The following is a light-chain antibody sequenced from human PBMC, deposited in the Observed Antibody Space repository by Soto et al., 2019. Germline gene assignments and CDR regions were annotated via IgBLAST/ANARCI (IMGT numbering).Light chain of an antibody. CDR1: QSVSSN. CDR3: QQYNNWPFT. J-gene: IGKJ3*01. Sequence: EIVMTQSPATLSVSPGERATLSFRASQSVSSNLAWYQQKPGQVPRLLIYGASTRATGIPARFSGSGSGTEFTRTISSLQSEDFAVYYWQQYNNWPFTFGPGTKVDIK. V-gene: IGKV3D-15*01. CDR2: GAS.